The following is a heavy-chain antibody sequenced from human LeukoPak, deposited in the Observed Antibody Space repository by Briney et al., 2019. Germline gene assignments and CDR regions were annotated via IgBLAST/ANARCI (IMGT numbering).Heavy chain of an antibody. J-gene: IGHJ4*02. CDR3: ARKGGTSSFDY. Sequence: SETLSLTCTVSGGSISTYYWSWIRQSPEKGLEWIGYIYYSGSPNYNPSLKSRVTMSLDTSKNQFSLRLSSVTAADTAVYYCARKGGTSSFDYGGRGPRFT. CDR2: IYYSGSP. V-gene: IGHV4-59*08. CDR1: GGSISTYY.